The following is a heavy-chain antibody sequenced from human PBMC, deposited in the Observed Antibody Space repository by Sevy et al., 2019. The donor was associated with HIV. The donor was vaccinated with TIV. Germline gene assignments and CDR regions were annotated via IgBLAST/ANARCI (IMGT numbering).Heavy chain of an antibody. J-gene: IGHJ6*02. D-gene: IGHD3-10*01. V-gene: IGHV3-33*01. Sequence: GGSLRLSCAASGFTFSSYGMHWVRQAPGKGLEWVAVIWYDGSNKYYADSVKGRFTISRDNSKNTLYLQMNSLRAEDTAGYYCARGDTMVRGVMRIGRGMDVWGQGTTVTVSS. CDR1: GFTFSSYG. CDR3: ARGDTMVRGVMRIGRGMDV. CDR2: IWYDGSNK.